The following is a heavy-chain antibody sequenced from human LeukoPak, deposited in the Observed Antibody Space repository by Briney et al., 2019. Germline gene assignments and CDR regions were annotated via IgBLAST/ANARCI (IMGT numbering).Heavy chain of an antibody. D-gene: IGHD3-9*01. CDR1: GFTFSSYA. CDR2: ISGSGGST. Sequence: PGGSLRLSCAASGFTFSSYAMSWVRQAPGKGLEWVSAISGSGGSTYYADSVKGRFSISRDNSKNTLYLQMNSLRAEDAAVYYCATSVLRYFKGRVDYWGQGTLVTVSS. V-gene: IGHV3-23*01. CDR3: ATSVLRYFKGRVDY. J-gene: IGHJ4*02.